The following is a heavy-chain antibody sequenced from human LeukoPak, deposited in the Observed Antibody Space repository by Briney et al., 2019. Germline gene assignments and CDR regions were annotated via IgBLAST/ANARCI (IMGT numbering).Heavy chain of an antibody. CDR2: ISSSSSTI. V-gene: IGHV3-48*04. J-gene: IGHJ4*02. D-gene: IGHD1-26*01. CDR1: GFTFSSYS. CDR3: VRDRGTYRPIDY. Sequence: GGSLRLSCAASGFTFSSYSMNWVRQAPGKGLEWVSYISSSSSTIYYADSVKGRFTISRDNAKNSLYLQMNSLRVEDAAIYYCVRDRGTYRPIDYWGQGTLVTVSS.